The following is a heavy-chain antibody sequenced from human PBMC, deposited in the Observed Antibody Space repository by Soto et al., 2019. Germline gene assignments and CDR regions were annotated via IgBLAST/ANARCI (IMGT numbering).Heavy chain of an antibody. CDR1: GDTFNFYS. CDR2: VNPIVSMS. D-gene: IGHD3-10*01. V-gene: IGHV1-69*02. CDR3: VCSYGSGYRVFYY. J-gene: IGHJ4*02. Sequence: GASVKVSCKASGDTFNFYSINWVRQAPGLGLEWMGRVNPIVSMSNYAQKFQGRVTMTADKSTSTAYMELSSLRSEDTAIYYCVCSYGSGYRVFYYWGQGALVTVSS.